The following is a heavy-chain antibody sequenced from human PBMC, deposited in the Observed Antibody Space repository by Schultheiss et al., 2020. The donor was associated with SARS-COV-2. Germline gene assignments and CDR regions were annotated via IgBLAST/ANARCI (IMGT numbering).Heavy chain of an antibody. CDR2: IYFTGIT. CDR3: ARDQDYGRNAFDI. Sequence: SETLSLTCTVSSGSLIPYYWTWIRQPPGKGLDPIGNIYFTGITKYNPSLKSRVTFSLDTSKKQFSLRLNSVTAADTAVYYCARDQDYGRNAFDIWGQGTMVTVSS. J-gene: IGHJ3*02. V-gene: IGHV4-59*01. D-gene: IGHD4/OR15-4a*01. CDR1: SGSLIPYY.